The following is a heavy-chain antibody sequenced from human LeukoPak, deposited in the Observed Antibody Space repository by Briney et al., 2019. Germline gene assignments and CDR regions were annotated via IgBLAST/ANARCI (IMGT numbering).Heavy chain of an antibody. J-gene: IGHJ4*02. V-gene: IGHV4-30-4*08. CDR2: ISYSGST. CDR1: GGSISSDYY. D-gene: IGHD4-23*01. CDR3: ARVDYGINSGGLDY. Sequence: TLSLTCTVSGGSISSDYYWTWIRQPPGKGLEWIGYISYSGSTYYNPSLKSRVSISVDTSKNQFSLNVASVTAADAAVYYCARVDYGINSGGLDYWGQGTLVTVSS.